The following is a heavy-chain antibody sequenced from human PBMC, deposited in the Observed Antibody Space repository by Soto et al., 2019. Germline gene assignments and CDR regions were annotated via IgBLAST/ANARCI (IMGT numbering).Heavy chain of an antibody. D-gene: IGHD3-9*01. CDR1: GGTFSSYT. CDR2: IIPILGIA. CDR3: ARLYDTLKGYNWFDP. Sequence: SVKVSCKASGGTFSSYTISWVRQAPGQGLEWMGRIIPILGIANYAQKFQGRVTITADKSTSTAYMELSSLRSEDTAVYYCARLYDTLKGYNWFDPWGQGTLVTVSS. V-gene: IGHV1-69*02. J-gene: IGHJ5*02.